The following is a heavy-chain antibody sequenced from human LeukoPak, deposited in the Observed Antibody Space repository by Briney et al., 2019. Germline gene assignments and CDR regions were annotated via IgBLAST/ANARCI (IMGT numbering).Heavy chain of an antibody. CDR2: MNPNSANT. V-gene: IGHV1-8*01. J-gene: IGHJ4*02. CDR3: ARLYSYGLEDY. CDR1: GYTFTSYD. D-gene: IGHD5-18*01. Sequence: ASVKVFCKASGYTFTSYDINWVRQATGQGLEWMGWMNPNSANTGYAQKFQGRVTMTRNTSISTAYMELSSLRSEDTAVYYCARLYSYGLEDYWGQGTLVTVSS.